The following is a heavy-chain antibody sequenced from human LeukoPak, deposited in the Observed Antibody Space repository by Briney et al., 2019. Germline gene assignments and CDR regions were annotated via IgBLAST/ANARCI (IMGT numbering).Heavy chain of an antibody. CDR1: GGTFSSYA. J-gene: IGHJ4*02. V-gene: IGHV1-69*13. D-gene: IGHD5-12*01. Sequence: SVKVSCKASGGTFSSYAISWVRQAPGQGLEWMGGIIPIFGTANYAQKFQGKVTITADESTSTAYMELSSLRSEDTAVYYCARVRSPRDIVAAFDYWGQGTLVTVSS. CDR3: ARVRSPRDIVAAFDY. CDR2: IIPIFGTA.